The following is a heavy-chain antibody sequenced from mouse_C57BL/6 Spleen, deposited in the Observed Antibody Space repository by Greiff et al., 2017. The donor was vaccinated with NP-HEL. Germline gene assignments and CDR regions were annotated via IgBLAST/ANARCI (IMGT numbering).Heavy chain of an antibody. CDR3: ARSITTVVATRAMDY. V-gene: IGHV1-77*01. CDR2: IGPGSGST. D-gene: IGHD1-1*01. CDR1: GYTFTDYY. J-gene: IGHJ4*01. Sequence: QVQLQQSGAELVKPGASVKISCKASGYTFTDYYINWVKQRPGPGLEWIGKIGPGSGSTYYNEKFKGKATLTADKSSSTAYMQLSSLTSEDSAVYFCARSITTVVATRAMDYWGQGTSVTVSS.